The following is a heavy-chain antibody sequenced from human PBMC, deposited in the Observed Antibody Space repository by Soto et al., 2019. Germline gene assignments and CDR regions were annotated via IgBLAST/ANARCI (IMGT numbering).Heavy chain of an antibody. D-gene: IGHD3-3*01. CDR2: INSDSSST. CDR3: ARDEPNYDFWRRGLDV. Sequence: EVQLVESGGGLVQPGGSLRLSCAASGFTVSSYWMHWVRQAPGKGLEWVSRINSDSSSTNYADSVKGRFTITRDNAKNTLYLQMHSLRAEDTAVYYCARDEPNYDFWRRGLDVWGQGTTVSVSS. CDR1: GFTVSSYW. J-gene: IGHJ6*02. V-gene: IGHV3-74*01.